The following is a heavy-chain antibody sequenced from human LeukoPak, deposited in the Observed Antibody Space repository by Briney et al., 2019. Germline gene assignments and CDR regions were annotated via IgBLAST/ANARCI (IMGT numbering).Heavy chain of an antibody. CDR2: IWSDGIGK. Sequence: GRTLRLSCAAAGFTLSCYGMHWVRQAPGKGLEWVADIWSDGIGKYYADSVKGRFTISRDSSKNTVSLQINSLRAEDTGVYFCARDADLTATYWYFDLWGRGTLVTVSS. CDR3: ARDADLTATYWYFDL. CDR1: GFTLSCYG. D-gene: IGHD1-20*01. V-gene: IGHV3-33*01. J-gene: IGHJ2*01.